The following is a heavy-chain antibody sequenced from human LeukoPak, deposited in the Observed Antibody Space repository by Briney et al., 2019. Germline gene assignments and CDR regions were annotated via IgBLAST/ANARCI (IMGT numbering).Heavy chain of an antibody. V-gene: IGHV4-59*08. D-gene: IGHD4-17*01. CDR1: GGSISSFY. Sequence: SETLSLTCTVSGGSISSFYWSWIRQPPGKRLECIGYIYYSGSTNYNPSLKSRVTISVDTSKNQFSLKLSSVTAADTAVYYCGGGTTPGVFNYWGQGTLVTVSS. J-gene: IGHJ4*02. CDR2: IYYSGST. CDR3: GGGTTPGVFNY.